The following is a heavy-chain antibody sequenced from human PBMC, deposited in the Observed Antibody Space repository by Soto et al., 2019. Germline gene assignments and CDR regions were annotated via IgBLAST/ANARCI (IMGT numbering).Heavy chain of an antibody. D-gene: IGHD2-15*01. V-gene: IGHV3-23*01. CDR3: AKWGGSCYPTLCGYGDDVDAFDI. CDR2: ISGSGGST. Sequence: GGSLRLSCAASGFTFSSYAMSWVRQAPGKGLEWVSAISGSGGSTYYADSVKGRFTISRDNSKNTLYLQMNSLRAEDTAVYYCAKWGGSCYPTLCGYGDDVDAFDIWGQGTMVTVSS. CDR1: GFTFSSYA. J-gene: IGHJ3*02.